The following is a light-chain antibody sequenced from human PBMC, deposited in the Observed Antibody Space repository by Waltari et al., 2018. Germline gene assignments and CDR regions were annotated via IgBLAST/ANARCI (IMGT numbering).Light chain of an antibody. CDR2: KVF. Sequence: SLVHSGEKTYWNWFHRRPGESPRRLIYKVFDRDSGVPDRFSGSGSGTDFTLKISRVEAEDVGAYYCMQATQWPLTFGQGTKVEIK. J-gene: IGKJ1*01. V-gene: IGKV2-30*02. CDR1: SLVHSGEKTY. CDR3: MQATQWPLT.